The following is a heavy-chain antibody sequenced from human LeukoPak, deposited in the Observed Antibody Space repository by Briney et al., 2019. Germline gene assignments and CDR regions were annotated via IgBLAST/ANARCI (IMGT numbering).Heavy chain of an antibody. CDR3: ARGIANGWLSRFDP. D-gene: IGHD3-22*01. Sequence: GASGKVSCKASGGTFSSYAISWVGQGPGQGLEWGGRIIPILGIANYAQKFQGRVTITADKSTSTAYMELSSLRSEDTAVYYCARGIANGWLSRFDPWGQGTLVTVSS. J-gene: IGHJ5*02. V-gene: IGHV1-69*04. CDR2: IIPILGIA. CDR1: GGTFSSYA.